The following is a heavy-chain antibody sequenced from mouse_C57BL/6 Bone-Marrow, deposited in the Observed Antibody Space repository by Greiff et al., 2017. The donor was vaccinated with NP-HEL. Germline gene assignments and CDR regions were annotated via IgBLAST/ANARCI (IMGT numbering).Heavy chain of an antibody. CDR3: VRDLEFITTVVMDY. V-gene: IGHV10-3*01. Sequence: EVQLVESGGGLVQPKGSLKLSCAASGFTFNTYAMHWVRQAPGKGLEWVARIRSKSSNYATYYADSVKDRFTISRDDSQSMLYLQMNNLKTEDTAMYYCVRDLEFITTVVMDYWGQGTSVTVSS. D-gene: IGHD1-1*01. J-gene: IGHJ4*01. CDR2: IRSKSSNYAT. CDR1: GFTFNTYA.